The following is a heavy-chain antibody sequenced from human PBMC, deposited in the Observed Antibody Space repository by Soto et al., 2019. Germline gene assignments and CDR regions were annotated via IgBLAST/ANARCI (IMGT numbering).Heavy chain of an antibody. J-gene: IGHJ6*02. CDR2: IFYGGSS. D-gene: IGHD3-3*01. CDR1: GGSINGYY. CDR3: AKGGARELRFLEWDNRHYYGMDV. Sequence: LSLTCIVSGGSINGYYWSWIRQPPGKGLEWIGYIFYGGSSRQNPSLNSRVTVSADTSKNEFSLRLTSVTAADTAVYYCAKGGARELRFLEWDNRHYYGMDVWGQGTTVTVSS. V-gene: IGHV4-59*01.